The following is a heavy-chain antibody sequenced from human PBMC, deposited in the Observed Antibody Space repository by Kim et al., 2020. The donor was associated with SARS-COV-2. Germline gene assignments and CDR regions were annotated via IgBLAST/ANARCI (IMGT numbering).Heavy chain of an antibody. CDR1: GFTVSSNY. J-gene: IGHJ3*02. CDR3: ASGCVVVTAIPGCDAFDI. V-gene: IGHV3-66*01. CDR2: IYSGGST. D-gene: IGHD2-21*02. Sequence: GGSLRLSCAASGFTVSSNYMSWVRQAPGKGLEWVSIIYSGGSTYYADSVKGRFTISRDNSKNTLYLQMNSLRAEDTAVYYCASGCVVVTAIPGCDAFDIWGQGTMVTVSS.